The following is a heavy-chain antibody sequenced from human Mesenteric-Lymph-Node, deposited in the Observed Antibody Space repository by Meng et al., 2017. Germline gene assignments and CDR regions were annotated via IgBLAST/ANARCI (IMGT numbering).Heavy chain of an antibody. D-gene: IGHD1-26*01. J-gene: IGHJ4*02. V-gene: IGHV1-3*01. Sequence: QVQPVQPGAEVKKPGASVKASCKASGYTFTNYAIQWVRQAPGQRLEWMGWINSGNGKTKYSEKFQGRVTITRDTSATTAYMELSSLRSEDMAVYYCARGLWEQSRYYFDSWGQGTLVTVSS. CDR3: ARGLWEQSRYYFDS. CDR1: GYTFTNYA. CDR2: INSGNGKT.